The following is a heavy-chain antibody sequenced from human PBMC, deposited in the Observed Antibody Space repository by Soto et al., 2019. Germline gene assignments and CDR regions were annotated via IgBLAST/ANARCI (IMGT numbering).Heavy chain of an antibody. V-gene: IGHV1-69*13. CDR2: IIPIFGTA. D-gene: IGHD2-15*01. Sequence: ASVKVSCKASGGTFSSYAISWVRQAPGQGLEWMGGIIPIFGTANYAQKFQGRVTITADESTSTAYMELSSLRSEDTAVYYCASIRPCSGGSCYGGKYYGMDVWGQGTTVTVSS. J-gene: IGHJ6*02. CDR1: GGTFSSYA. CDR3: ASIRPCSGGSCYGGKYYGMDV.